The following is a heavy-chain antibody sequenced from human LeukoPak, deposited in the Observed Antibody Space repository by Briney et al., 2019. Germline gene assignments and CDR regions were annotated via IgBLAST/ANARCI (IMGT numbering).Heavy chain of an antibody. CDR3: ARHFVDSSSWYKSGWWGEGMGYYYYYYMDV. CDR2: IYYSGST. V-gene: IGHV4-39*01. J-gene: IGHJ6*03. D-gene: IGHD6-13*01. Sequence: PSETLSLTCTVSGDSISSNSYYWGWIRQPPGTGLEWLGSIYYSGSTYYNPSLKSRVTISVDTSKNQFSLKLSSVTAADTAVYYCARHFVDSSSWYKSGWWGEGMGYYYYYYMDVWGKGTTVTISS. CDR1: GDSISSNSYY.